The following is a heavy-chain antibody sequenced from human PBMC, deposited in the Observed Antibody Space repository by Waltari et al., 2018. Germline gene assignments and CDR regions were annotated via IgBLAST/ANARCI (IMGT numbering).Heavy chain of an antibody. CDR1: GGSFSGYY. D-gene: IGHD3-22*01. CDR3: ARGGGRWYYYDTVRAFDI. J-gene: IGHJ3*02. CDR2: INHSGST. Sequence: QVQLQQWGAGLLKPSETLSLTCAVYGGSFSGYYWSWLRPPPGKGLEWIGEINHSGSTNYNPSLKSRVTISVDTSKNQFSLKLSSVTAADTAVYYCARGGGRWYYYDTVRAFDIWGQGTMVTVSS. V-gene: IGHV4-34*01.